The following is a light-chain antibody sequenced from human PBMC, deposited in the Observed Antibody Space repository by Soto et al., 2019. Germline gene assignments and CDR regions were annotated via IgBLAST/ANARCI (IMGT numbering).Light chain of an antibody. CDR1: QRISSN. Sequence: EIVMTQSPATLSVTRGERTTLXXKASQRISSNLAWYQQKPGQPPRXLIYDASNRATGIPARFSGSGSGTDFTLTISSLEPEDFAVYYCQQRSNWPLTFGGGTKVDIK. J-gene: IGKJ4*01. V-gene: IGKV3-11*01. CDR3: QQRSNWPLT. CDR2: DAS.